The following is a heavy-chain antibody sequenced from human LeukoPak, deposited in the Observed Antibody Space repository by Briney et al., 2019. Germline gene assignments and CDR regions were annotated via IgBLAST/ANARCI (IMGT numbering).Heavy chain of an antibody. V-gene: IGHV4-39*01. CDR3: ARHRESSGWYAGYFDL. D-gene: IGHD2-15*01. CDR1: GDSISSSSYY. CDR2: IYYGGST. J-gene: IGHJ2*01. Sequence: SETLSLTCTVSGDSISSSSYYLGWIRQPPGKGLEWIGTIYYGGSTYYNPSLKSRVTISVDTSKTQFSLRLSSVTAADTAVYHCARHRESSGWYAGYFDLWGRGTLVTVSS.